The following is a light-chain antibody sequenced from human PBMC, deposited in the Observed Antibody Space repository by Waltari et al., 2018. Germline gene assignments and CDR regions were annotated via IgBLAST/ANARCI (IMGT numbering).Light chain of an antibody. J-gene: IGKJ2*01. Sequence: DIQMTHSPSSLSASVGDRVTITCQASQDISNYLNWYQQKPGKAPKLLIYDASNLETGVPSRFSGSGSGTDFSFTISSMQPEDIATYYCHQYENLPPTFGQGTKLDIK. CDR2: DAS. CDR3: HQYENLPPT. V-gene: IGKV1-33*01. CDR1: QDISNY.